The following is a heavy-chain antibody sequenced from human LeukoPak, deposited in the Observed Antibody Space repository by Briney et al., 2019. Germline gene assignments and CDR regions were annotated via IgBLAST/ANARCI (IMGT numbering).Heavy chain of an antibody. CDR2: FDPEDGET. CDR3: ATVGWHEYNWFDP. J-gene: IGHJ5*02. D-gene: IGHD6-19*01. V-gene: IGHV1-24*01. Sequence: ASVKVSCKASGYTFTSYYMHWVRQAPGKGLEWMGGFDPEDGETIYAQKFQGRVTMTEDTSTDTAYMELSSLRSEDTAVYYCATVGWHEYNWFDPWGQGTLVTVSS. CDR1: GYTFTSYY.